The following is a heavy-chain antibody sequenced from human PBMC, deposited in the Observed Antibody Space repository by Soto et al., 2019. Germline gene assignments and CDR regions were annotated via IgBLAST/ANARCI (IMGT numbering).Heavy chain of an antibody. CDR2: MNPNSGNT. CDR3: ARGRGELVEIRANWFDP. D-gene: IGHD6-13*01. J-gene: IGHJ5*02. Sequence: QVQLVQSGAEVKKPGASVKVSCKASGYTFTSYDINWVRQATGQGLEWMGWMNPNSGNTGYAQKFQGRVTMTRNTSISTAYMELSSLRSEDTAVYYCARGRGELVEIRANWFDPWGQGTLVTVSS. CDR1: GYTFTSYD. V-gene: IGHV1-8*01.